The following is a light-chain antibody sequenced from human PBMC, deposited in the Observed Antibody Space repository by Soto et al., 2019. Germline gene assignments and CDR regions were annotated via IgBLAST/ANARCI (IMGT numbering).Light chain of an antibody. Sequence: EVVMTQSPATLSVSLGERATLSCRASQDVGGNLVWYQQKPGQAPRLLIYGASTRATGIPARFSGSGSGTEFTLTISSLQSEDFAVYYCQQYNNWPPMYTFGQGTKVDIK. J-gene: IGKJ2*01. CDR1: QDVGGN. V-gene: IGKV3-15*01. CDR3: QQYNNWPPMYT. CDR2: GAS.